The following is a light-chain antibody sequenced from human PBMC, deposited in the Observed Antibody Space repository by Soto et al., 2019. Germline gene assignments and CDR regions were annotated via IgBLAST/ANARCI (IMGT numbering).Light chain of an antibody. CDR3: QQRSNWPRLT. CDR2: DAS. V-gene: IGKV3-11*01. J-gene: IGKJ4*01. CDR1: QVIGSRY. Sequence: EIVMTQSPGTLSLSPGERATISCRASQVIGSRYLAWYHQKSGQAPRLLIYDASNRATGIPARFSGSGSGTDFTLTISSLEPEDFAVYYCQQRSNWPRLTFGGGTKVEIK.